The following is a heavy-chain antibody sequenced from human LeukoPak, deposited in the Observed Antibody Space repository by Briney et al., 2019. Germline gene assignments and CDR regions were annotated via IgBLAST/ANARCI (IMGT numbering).Heavy chain of an antibody. CDR1: GYSISSGYY. J-gene: IGHJ5*02. Sequence: SETLSLTCAVSGYSISSGYYWGWIRQPPGKGLEWIGSIYHSGSTYYNPSLKSRVTISVDTSKNQLSLKLSSVTAADTAVYYCARLLGRSLYNWNVAFDPWGQGTLVTVSS. CDR2: IYHSGST. D-gene: IGHD1-1*01. V-gene: IGHV4-38-2*01. CDR3: ARLLGRSLYNWNVAFDP.